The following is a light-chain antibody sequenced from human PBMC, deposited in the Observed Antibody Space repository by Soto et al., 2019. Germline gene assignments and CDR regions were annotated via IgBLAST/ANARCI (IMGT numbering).Light chain of an antibody. CDR3: QSYDSFNRV. J-gene: IGLJ3*02. V-gene: IGLV6-57*04. CDR1: SGSIATNY. CDR2: DDN. Sequence: FMLTQPHSVSESPGKTVTISCSRSSGSIATNYVQWYQQRPGSAPTTVIYDDNQRPSGVPDRFSGSIDSFSNSASLTISGLKAEDEADYYCQSYDSFNRVFGGGTKVTVI.